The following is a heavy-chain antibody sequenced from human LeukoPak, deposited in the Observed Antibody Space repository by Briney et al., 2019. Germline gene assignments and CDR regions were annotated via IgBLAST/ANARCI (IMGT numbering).Heavy chain of an antibody. CDR1: GDRFASNW. J-gene: IGHJ6*03. D-gene: IGHD2-8*01. CDR2: IYPDDSDT. CDR3: ARLAFCTNAVCFSNYYYSMDV. Sequence: GEGLKISSNGSGDRFASNWSGWVRKMAGKGLEWLGMIYPDDSDTKYSPSFQGQVTISADKSISTAYLQWSSLKASDTAMYYCARLAFCTNAVCFSNYYYSMDVWGRGTTVTVSS. V-gene: IGHV5-51*01.